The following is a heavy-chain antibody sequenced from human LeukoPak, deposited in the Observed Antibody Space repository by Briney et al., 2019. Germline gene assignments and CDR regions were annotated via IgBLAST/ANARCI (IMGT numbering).Heavy chain of an antibody. CDR1: GFTFSSYE. J-gene: IGHJ4*02. CDR3: ARDYLSGGGFDY. V-gene: IGHV3-48*03. D-gene: IGHD3-10*01. CDR2: ISSSGSTI. Sequence: AGGSLRLSCAASGFTFSSYEMNWVREAPGKGLEWVSYISSSGSTIYYADSVKGGFTIYRDNAKNRMYLQMNRLIAEDRAVYYFARDYLSGGGFDYWGQGNLVTVSS.